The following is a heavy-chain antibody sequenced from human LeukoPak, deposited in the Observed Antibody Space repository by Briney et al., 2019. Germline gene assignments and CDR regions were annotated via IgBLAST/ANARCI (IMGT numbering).Heavy chain of an antibody. V-gene: IGHV4-34*01. J-gene: IGHJ5*02. CDR3: ANFPANIAAAGTEWFDP. CDR2: INHIGST. D-gene: IGHD6-13*01. Sequence: SETLSLTCAVYGGSFSGYYWSWIRQPPGKGLGWIGEINHIGSTNYNPSLKSRVTISVDTSKNQFSLKLSSVTAADTAVYYCANFPANIAAAGTEWFDPWGQGTLVTVSS. CDR1: GGSFSGYY.